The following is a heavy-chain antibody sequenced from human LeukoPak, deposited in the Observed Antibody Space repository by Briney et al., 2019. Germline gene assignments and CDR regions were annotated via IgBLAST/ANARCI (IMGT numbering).Heavy chain of an antibody. CDR1: GGTFSSYA. J-gene: IGHJ6*02. D-gene: IGHD3-3*01. V-gene: IGHV1-69*13. CDR3: ARTSAYYDFWSSDTQSSYYGMDV. CDR2: IIPIFGTA. Sequence: SVKVSCKASGGTFSSYAISWVRQAPGQGLEWMGGIIPIFGTANYAQKFQGRVTITADESTSTAYMELSSLRSEDTAVYYCARTSAYYDFWSSDTQSSYYGMDVWGQGTTVTVSS.